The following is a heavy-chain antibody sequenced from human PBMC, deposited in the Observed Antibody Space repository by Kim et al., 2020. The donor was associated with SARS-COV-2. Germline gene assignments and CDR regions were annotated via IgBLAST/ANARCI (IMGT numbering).Heavy chain of an antibody. CDR2: ISLDGSEK. CDR3: SKAMTVVTPTFDY. Sequence: GGSLRLSCAASGFTFGRYGMHWLRQAPDKGLEWVAAISLDGSEKYSLDSVKGRFTISRDNSKNTLSLQMNSLRVEDTAVYYCSKAMTVVTPTFDYWGQG. D-gene: IGHD2-21*02. CDR1: GFTFGRYG. V-gene: IGHV3-30*18. J-gene: IGHJ4*02.